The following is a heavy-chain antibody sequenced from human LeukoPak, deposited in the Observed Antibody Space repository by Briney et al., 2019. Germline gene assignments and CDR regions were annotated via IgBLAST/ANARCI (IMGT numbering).Heavy chain of an antibody. CDR2: IYYSGST. CDR3: GRYRSAGTEGIGIDY. J-gene: IGHJ4*02. CDR1: GGSISSYY. D-gene: IGHD1-7*01. V-gene: IGHV4-59*01. Sequence: SETLSLTCTVSGGSISSYYWSWIRQPPGKRLEWIGHIYYSGSTNYNPSLKSRVTISVDTSKNQFSLKLTSVTAADTAVYHCGRYRSAGTEGIGIDYWGQGILVTVSS.